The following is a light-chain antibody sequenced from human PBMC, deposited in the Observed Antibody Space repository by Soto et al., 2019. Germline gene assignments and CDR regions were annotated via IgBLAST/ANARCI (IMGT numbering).Light chain of an antibody. CDR1: QSISTY. CDR3: QQSYSSPPWT. Sequence: DIQMTQSPSSLSASVGDRVTISCRASQSISTYLNWYQQKPGTAPRLLIYRASSVKSGVPPRFSSSGSGRDFTLTISSLRPDDIATYFCQQSYSSPPWTFGQGTRVEVK. J-gene: IGKJ1*01. V-gene: IGKV1-39*01. CDR2: RAS.